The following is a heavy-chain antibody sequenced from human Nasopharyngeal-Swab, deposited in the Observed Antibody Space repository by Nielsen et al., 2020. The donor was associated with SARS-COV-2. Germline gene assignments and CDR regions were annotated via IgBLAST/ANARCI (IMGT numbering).Heavy chain of an antibody. J-gene: IGHJ6*02. CDR3: ARDHPGWFYGMDV. CDR2: INHSGST. CDR1: GGSFSGYY. V-gene: IGHV4-34*01. Sequence: SETLSLTCALYGGSFSGYYWSWIRQPPGKGLEWIGEINHSGSTNYNPSLKSRVTISVDTSKNQFSLKLSSVTAADTAVYYCARDHPGWFYGMDVWGQGTTVTVSS. D-gene: IGHD6-19*01.